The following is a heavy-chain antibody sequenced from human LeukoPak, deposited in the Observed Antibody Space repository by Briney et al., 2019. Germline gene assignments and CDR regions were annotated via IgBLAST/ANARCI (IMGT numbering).Heavy chain of an antibody. Sequence: GGSLRLSCAASGFTFSSYAMHWVRQAPGKGLEWVAVISYDGSNKYYADSVKGRFTISRDNSQNILFLQMNSLRPEDTAIYYCAKHPGDFTGIVNYYYMDVWGKGTTVTVSS. CDR2: ISYDGSNK. D-gene: IGHD1-26*01. CDR3: AKHPGDFTGIVNYYYMDV. V-gene: IGHV3-30*04. J-gene: IGHJ6*03. CDR1: GFTFSSYA.